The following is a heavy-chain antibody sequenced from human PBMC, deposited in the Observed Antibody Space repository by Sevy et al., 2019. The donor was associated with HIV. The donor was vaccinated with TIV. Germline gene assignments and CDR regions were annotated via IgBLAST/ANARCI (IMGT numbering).Heavy chain of an antibody. D-gene: IGHD1-26*01. V-gene: IGHV4-59*08. CDR1: GGSIPSLY. J-gene: IGHJ4*02. CDR3: AGENAWGRGYS. Sequence: SETLSLTCTVSGGSIPSLYWTWIRQPPGKGLEWIANIYYNGHINYNPSLKSRVTLSLDTSKNQFSLRLSSVTAADTAMYYCAGENAWGRGYSWGQGTLVTVSS. CDR2: IYYNGHI.